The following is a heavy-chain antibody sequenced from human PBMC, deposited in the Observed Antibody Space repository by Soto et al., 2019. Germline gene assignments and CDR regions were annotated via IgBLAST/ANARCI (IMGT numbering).Heavy chain of an antibody. CDR2: IIPILGIA. Sequence: QVQLVQSGAEVKKPGSSVKVSCQASGGTFSSYTISWVRQAPGQGLEWMGRIIPILGIANCAQKFQGRVTMTAAKSTSTADMELSSLRAEDTTVYYCARDLEGATTYYGMDVWGQGTTVTVSS. D-gene: IGHD1-26*01. CDR1: GGTFSSYT. CDR3: ARDLEGATTYYGMDV. J-gene: IGHJ6*02. V-gene: IGHV1-69*08.